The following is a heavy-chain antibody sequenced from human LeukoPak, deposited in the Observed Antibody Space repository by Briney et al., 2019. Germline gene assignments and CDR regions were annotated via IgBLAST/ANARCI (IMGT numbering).Heavy chain of an antibody. V-gene: IGHV3-64*01. CDR3: ARDYRYSSGWXWXDP. D-gene: IGHD6-19*01. CDR1: GFTFSSYW. CDR2: ISSTGGST. J-gene: IGHJ5*02. Sequence: GGSLRLSCTASGFTFSSYWMSWVRQAPGKGLEYVSAISSTGGSTYYANSVKGRFTISRDNSKNTLYLQMGSLRAEDMAVYYCARDYRYSSGWXWXDPXXQGXLVT.